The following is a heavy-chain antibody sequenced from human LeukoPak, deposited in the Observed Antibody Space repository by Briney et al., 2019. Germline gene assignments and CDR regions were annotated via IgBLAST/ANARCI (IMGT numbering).Heavy chain of an antibody. D-gene: IGHD3-9*01. CDR3: ARLRYFDWLFLPDY. V-gene: IGHV1-2*02. J-gene: IGHJ4*02. CDR2: INPNSGGT. Sequence: ASVKVSCKASGYTFTGYYMHWVRQAPGQGLEWMGWINPNSGGTNYAQKFQGRVTMTRDTSISTAYMELSRLRSDDTAVYYCARLRYFDWLFLPDYWGQGTLVTVSS. CDR1: GYTFTGYY.